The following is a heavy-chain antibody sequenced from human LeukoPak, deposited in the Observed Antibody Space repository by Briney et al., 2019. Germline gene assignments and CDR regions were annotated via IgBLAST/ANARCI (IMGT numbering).Heavy chain of an antibody. CDR3: ARGGAAAGTDWFDP. CDR1: GGSISTYY. D-gene: IGHD6-13*01. CDR2: IDNRGNT. V-gene: IGHV4-59*12. Sequence: SETLSLTCTVSGGSISTYYWSWIRQLPGKGPEWIGYIDNRGNTNYNPCLQSRVSISVDTSKNQFYLKLSSVTAADTAVYYCARGGAAAGTDWFDPWGQGTLVTVSS. J-gene: IGHJ5*02.